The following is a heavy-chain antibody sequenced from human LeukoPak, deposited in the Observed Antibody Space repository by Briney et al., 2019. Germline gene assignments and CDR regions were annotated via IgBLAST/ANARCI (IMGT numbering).Heavy chain of an antibody. Sequence: PSETLSLTCTVSGGSISSGDYYWSWIRQPPGKGLEWIGYIYYSGSTYYNPSLKSRVTISVDTSKNQFSLKLSSVTAADTAVYYCARDHVFVTCSGGSCFRPPHDVKANNWFDPWGQGTLVTVSS. J-gene: IGHJ5*02. CDR3: ARDHVFVTCSGGSCFRPPHDVKANNWFDP. D-gene: IGHD2-15*01. CDR2: IYYSGST. CDR1: GGSISSGDYY. V-gene: IGHV4-30-4*08.